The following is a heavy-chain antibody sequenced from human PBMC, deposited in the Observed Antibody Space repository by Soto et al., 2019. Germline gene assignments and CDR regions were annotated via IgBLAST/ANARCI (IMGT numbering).Heavy chain of an antibody. CDR3: ARGGIDYGDYYYYYGMDV. CDR1: GYTFTSYD. Sequence: ASVKVSCKASGYTFTSYDINWVRQATGQGLEWMGWMNPNSGNTGYAQKFQGRVTMTRNTSISTAYMELSSLRSEDTAVYYCARGGIDYGDYYYYYGMDVWGQGTTVTVYS. D-gene: IGHD4-17*01. J-gene: IGHJ6*02. CDR2: MNPNSGNT. V-gene: IGHV1-8*01.